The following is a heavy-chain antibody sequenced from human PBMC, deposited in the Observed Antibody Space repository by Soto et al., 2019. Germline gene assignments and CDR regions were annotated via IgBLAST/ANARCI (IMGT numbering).Heavy chain of an antibody. D-gene: IGHD3-10*01. Sequence: QVQLQESGPGLVKPSETLSLTCTVSGGSISSYYWSWIRQPPGKGLEWIGYIYYSGSTNYNPSLMSRVTITVETSKNEFSRKLSSVTAADTAVYYCARDSDASGSYKGYNWFDPWGRGTLVTVFS. CDR3: ARDSDASGSYKGYNWFDP. V-gene: IGHV4-59*01. CDR2: IYYSGST. CDR1: GGSISSYY. J-gene: IGHJ5*02.